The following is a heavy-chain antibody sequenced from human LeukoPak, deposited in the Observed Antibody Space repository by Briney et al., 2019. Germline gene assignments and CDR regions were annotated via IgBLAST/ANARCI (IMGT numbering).Heavy chain of an antibody. V-gene: IGHV4-59*08. CDR1: GGSISSYY. D-gene: IGHD3-9*01. CDR3: AGLYDILTGPHAGQMPDPYYYYYGMDV. CDR2: IYYSGST. J-gene: IGHJ6*02. Sequence: SETLSLTCTVSGGSISSYYWSWIRQPPGKGLEWIGYIYYSGSTNYNPSLKSRVTISVDTSKNQFSLKLSSVTAADTAVYYCAGLYDILTGPHAGQMPDPYYYYYGMDVWGQGTTVTVSS.